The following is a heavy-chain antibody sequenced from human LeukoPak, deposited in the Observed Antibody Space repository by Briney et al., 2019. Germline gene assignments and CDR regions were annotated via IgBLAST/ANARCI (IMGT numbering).Heavy chain of an antibody. CDR1: GGTFTSYA. J-gene: IGHJ6*02. CDR2: IIPLIGVT. D-gene: IGHD3-22*01. Sequence: SVKVSCKASGGTFTSYAFSWVRRAPGQGLEWMGRIIPLIGVTDSAQKFRDRVTITADKSTSTAYMELTSLRSEDTAVYYCATYNVDNYDTSDGMDVWGQGTSVTVSS. V-gene: IGHV1-69*04. CDR3: ATYNVDNYDTSDGMDV.